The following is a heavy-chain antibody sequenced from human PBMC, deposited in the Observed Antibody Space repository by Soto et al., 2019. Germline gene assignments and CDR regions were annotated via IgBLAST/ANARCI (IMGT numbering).Heavy chain of an antibody. CDR3: AKKPVGGGYDPNLFDS. J-gene: IGHJ5*01. Sequence: PGKGLEWVSMISATGDDAHYADSVKGRFTISRDNSKNTVYLQMNSLTAEDTALYYCAKKPVGGGYDPNLFDSWGQGTQDTVS. V-gene: IGHV3-23*01. CDR2: ISATGDDA. D-gene: IGHD5-12*01.